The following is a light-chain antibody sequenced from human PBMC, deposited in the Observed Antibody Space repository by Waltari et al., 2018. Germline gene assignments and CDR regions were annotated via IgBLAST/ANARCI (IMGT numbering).Light chain of an antibody. V-gene: IGLV2-14*03. CDR1: DNALGYYAY. CDR3: SSYTSSTSLVI. Sequence: QSALTQPASVSGSPGQSITISCTGPDNALGYYAYVAWYQQHPGKAPNLLIYDVTTRPLGLSNRFSGSKSGNTASLTISGLEAEDEGDYYCSSYTSSTSLVIFGGGTKLTVL. CDR2: DVT. J-gene: IGLJ2*01.